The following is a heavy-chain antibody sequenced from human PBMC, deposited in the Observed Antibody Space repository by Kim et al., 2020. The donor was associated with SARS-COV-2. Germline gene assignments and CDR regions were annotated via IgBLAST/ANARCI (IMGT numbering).Heavy chain of an antibody. CDR1: GFTFSSYA. CDR3: AITPLRLVRSFYDYFDY. D-gene: IGHD6-19*01. Sequence: GGSLRLSCAASGFTFSSYAMHWVRQAPGKGLEWVAVISYDGSNKYYADSVKGRFTISRDNSKNTLYLQMNSLRAEDTAVYYCAITPLRLVRSFYDYFDYWGQGTLVTVSS. J-gene: IGHJ4*02. V-gene: IGHV3-30-3*01. CDR2: ISYDGSNK.